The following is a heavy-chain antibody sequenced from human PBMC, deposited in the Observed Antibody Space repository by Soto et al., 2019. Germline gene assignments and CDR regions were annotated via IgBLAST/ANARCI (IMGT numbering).Heavy chain of an antibody. D-gene: IGHD5-12*01. CDR2: ISVYNGNT. CDR3: ASGWPLSSGHAVYFDY. J-gene: IGHJ4*02. Sequence: QVQLVQSGAEVKKPGASVKVSCRASGYTFTNYAISWVRQAPGQGLEWMGWISVYNGNTNYAQKFQGRVTLTTDISTTTGFVELRRLRCDDKDVYSCASGWPLSSGHAVYFDYWGQGTQVTVSS. V-gene: IGHV1-18*01. CDR1: GYTFTNYA.